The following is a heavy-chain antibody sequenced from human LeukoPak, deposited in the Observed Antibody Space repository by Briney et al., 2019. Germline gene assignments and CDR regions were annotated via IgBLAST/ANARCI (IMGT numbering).Heavy chain of an antibody. J-gene: IGHJ4*02. CDR2: ISGSGGST. Sequence: PGGSLRLSCAASGFTSSSYAMSWVRQAPGKGLEWVSAISGSGGSTYYADSVKGRFTISRDNSKNTLYLQMNSLRAEDTAVYYCAKTPRSYYYDSSGYSPYFDYWGQGTLVTVSS. D-gene: IGHD3-22*01. CDR1: GFTSSSYA. V-gene: IGHV3-23*01. CDR3: AKTPRSYYYDSSGYSPYFDY.